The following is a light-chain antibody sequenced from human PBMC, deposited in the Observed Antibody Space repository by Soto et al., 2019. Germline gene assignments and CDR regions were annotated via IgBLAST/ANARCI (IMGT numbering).Light chain of an antibody. J-gene: IGKJ1*01. CDR2: KAS. CDR3: QHYNSYSEA. CDR1: QDISIW. Sequence: DIQMTQSPSSLSASVGDRVTITCRASQDISIWLAWFQQKPEKAPRSLIYKASTLKSGVPSRFSGSGSGTEFTLTISSLQPDDFATYYCQHYNSYSEAFGQGTKVDIK. V-gene: IGKV1-5*03.